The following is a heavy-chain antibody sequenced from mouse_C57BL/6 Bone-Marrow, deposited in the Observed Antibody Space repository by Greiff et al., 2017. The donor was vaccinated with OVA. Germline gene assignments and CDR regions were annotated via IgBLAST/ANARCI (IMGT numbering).Heavy chain of an antibody. CDR3: VRQDGKGYWYFDV. CDR2: IRSKSNNYAT. Sequence: GGGLVQPKGSLTLSCAASGFSFNTYAMNWVRQAPGKGLEWVARIRSKSNNYATYYADSVKDRFTISRDDSESMLYLQMNNLKTEDTAMYYCVRQDGKGYWYFDVWGTGTTVTVSS. V-gene: IGHV10-1*01. D-gene: IGHD1-1*01. CDR1: GFSFNTYA. J-gene: IGHJ1*03.